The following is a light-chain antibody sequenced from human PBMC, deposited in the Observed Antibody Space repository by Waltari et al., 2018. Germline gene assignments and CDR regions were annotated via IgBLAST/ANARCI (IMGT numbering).Light chain of an antibody. CDR1: IGAGHD. CDR3: QSYDSSLSGRV. CDR2: GNS. J-gene: IGLJ2*01. Sequence: QSVLTQPPSVSGAPGQRVTISNIGAGHDVHWYQQLPGTAPKLLIYGNSNRPSGVPDRFSGSKSGTSASLAITGLQAEDEADYYCQSYDSSLSGRVFGGGTKLTVL. V-gene: IGLV1-40*01.